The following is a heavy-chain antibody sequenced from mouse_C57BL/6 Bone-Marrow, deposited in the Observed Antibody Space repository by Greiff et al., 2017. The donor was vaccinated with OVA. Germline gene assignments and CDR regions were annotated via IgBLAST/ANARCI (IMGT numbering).Heavy chain of an antibody. V-gene: IGHV14-2*01. Sequence: VQLKQPGAELVMPGASVKLSCKASGYTFTSYWMHWVKQRPGQGLEWIGRIDPEDGETKYAPKFQGKATITADTSSNTAYLQLSSLTSEDTAVYYCARYPRGGPPFDYWGQGTTLTVSS. CDR3: ARYPRGGPPFDY. J-gene: IGHJ2*01. CDR2: IDPEDGET. CDR1: GYTFTSYW.